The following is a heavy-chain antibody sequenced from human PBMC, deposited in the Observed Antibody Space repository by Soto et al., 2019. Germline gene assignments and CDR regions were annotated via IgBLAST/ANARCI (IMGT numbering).Heavy chain of an antibody. D-gene: IGHD3-10*01. CDR2: ISGSGGST. CDR3: ANCMGGSGSYQQYYYYYYGMDV. Sequence: EVQLLESGGGLVQPGGSLRLSCAASGFTFSSYAMSWVRQAPGKGLEWVSAISGSGGSTYYADSVKGRFTISRDNSKNTLYLQMNSLRAEDTAVYYCANCMGGSGSYQQYYYYYYGMDVWGQGTTVTVSS. CDR1: GFTFSSYA. V-gene: IGHV3-23*01. J-gene: IGHJ6*02.